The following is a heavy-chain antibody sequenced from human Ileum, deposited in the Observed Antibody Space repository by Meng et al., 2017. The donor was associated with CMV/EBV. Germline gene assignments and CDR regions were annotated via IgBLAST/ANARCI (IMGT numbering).Heavy chain of an antibody. J-gene: IGHJ4*02. D-gene: IGHD2-15*01. CDR3: AIRTGSCSGGRCYLPFDY. Sequence: GGSLRLSSAASGFTVSNTYINWVRQAPGKGLESVSVVYSGGNTYYADSVKGRFTISRDISKNALYLQMNSLTTEDTAVYYCAIRTGSCSGGRCYLPFDYWGQGTLVTVSS. V-gene: IGHV3-66*02. CDR1: GFTVSNTY. CDR2: VYSGGNT.